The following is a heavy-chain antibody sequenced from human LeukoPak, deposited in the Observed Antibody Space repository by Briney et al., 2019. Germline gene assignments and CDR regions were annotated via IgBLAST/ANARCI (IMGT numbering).Heavy chain of an antibody. J-gene: IGHJ4*02. CDR3: ARAPLDYGDMGYFDY. Sequence: SETRSLTCAVYGGSFSGYYWSWIRQPPGKGLEWIGEIYHSGSTNYNPSLKSRVTISVDKSKNQFSLKLSSVTAADTAVYYCARAPLDYGDMGYFDYWGQGTLVTVSS. CDR2: IYHSGST. D-gene: IGHD4-17*01. CDR1: GGSFSGYY. V-gene: IGHV4-34*01.